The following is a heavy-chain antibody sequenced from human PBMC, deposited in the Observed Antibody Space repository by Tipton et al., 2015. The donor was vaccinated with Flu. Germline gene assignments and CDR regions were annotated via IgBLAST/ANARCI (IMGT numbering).Heavy chain of an antibody. J-gene: IGHJ4*02. Sequence: TLSLTCAVFGGSFSGYNWNWIRQAPGKGLEWVGEITHSGDTTYNPSLNSRVTISVDTSKSQFSLKLRSVTAADTAVYYCARLSYYDVDLKNFYFDHWGQGALVTVSS. CDR1: GGSFSGYN. CDR2: ITHSGDT. CDR3: ARLSYYDVDLKNFYFDH. D-gene: IGHD3-10*02. V-gene: IGHV4-34*01.